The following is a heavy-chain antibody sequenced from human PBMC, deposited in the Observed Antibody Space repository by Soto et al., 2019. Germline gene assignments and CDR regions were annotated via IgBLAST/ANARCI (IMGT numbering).Heavy chain of an antibody. CDR3: AKKVPSKRDCSSTSCYKAGADRTFGY. J-gene: IGHJ4*02. V-gene: IGHV3-23*01. CDR1: GFTFSSYA. Sequence: GGSLRLSCAASGFTFSSYAMSWVRQAPGKGLEWVSAISGSGGSTYYADSVKGRFTISRDNSKNTLYLQMNSLRAEDTAGNYCAKKVPSKRDCSSTSCYKAGADRTFGYWGQGTLVTVSS. CDR2: ISGSGGST. D-gene: IGHD2-2*02.